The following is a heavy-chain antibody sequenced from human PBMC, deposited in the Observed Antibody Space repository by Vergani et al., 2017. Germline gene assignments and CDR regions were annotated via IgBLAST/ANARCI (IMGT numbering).Heavy chain of an antibody. D-gene: IGHD1-1*01. V-gene: IGHV3-9*01. J-gene: IGHJ2*01. CDR1: GFTFDDYA. Sequence: EVQLVESGGGLVQPGGSLRLSCAASGFTFDDYAMHWVRQAPGKGLEWVSGISWNSGSIGYADSVKGRFTISRDNAKNSLYLQMNSLRAEDTALYYCAKASYNWNDGFGDWYFDLWGRGTLVTVSS. CDR2: ISWNSGSI. CDR3: AKASYNWNDGFGDWYFDL.